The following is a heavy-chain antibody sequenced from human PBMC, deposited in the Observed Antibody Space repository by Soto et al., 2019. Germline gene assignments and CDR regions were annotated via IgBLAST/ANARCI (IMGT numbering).Heavy chain of an antibody. CDR1: GFTFSSYG. V-gene: IGHV3-30*18. J-gene: IGHJ4*02. CDR2: ISYDGSNK. CDR3: AKDKEDILTGYYVDY. Sequence: GGSLRLSCAASGFTFSSYGMHWVRQAPGKGLEWVAVISYDGSNKYYADSVKGRFTISRDNSKNTLYLQMNSLRAEDTAVYYCAKDKEDILTGYYVDYWGQGTLVTVSS. D-gene: IGHD3-9*01.